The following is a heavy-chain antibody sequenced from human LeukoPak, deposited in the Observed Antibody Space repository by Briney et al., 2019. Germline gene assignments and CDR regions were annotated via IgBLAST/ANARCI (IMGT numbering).Heavy chain of an antibody. CDR3: ARPSYYYDSSGYFDY. D-gene: IGHD3-22*01. CDR2: IYTGNSNT. V-gene: IGHV5-51*01. J-gene: IGHJ4*02. Sequence: GESLKTSCKGSGYSFTSYWIGWVRQMPAKGLEWMGIIYTGNSNTRYNPSFQGQVTISADKSISTSYLQWSSLKASDTAMYYCARPSYYYDSSGYFDYWGQGTLVTVSS. CDR1: GYSFTSYW.